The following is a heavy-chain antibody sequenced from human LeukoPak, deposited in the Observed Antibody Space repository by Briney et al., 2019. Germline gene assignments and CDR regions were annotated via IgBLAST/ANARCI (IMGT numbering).Heavy chain of an antibody. Sequence: PSETLSLTCAVSGGSISSSNWWSWVRQPPGKGREWIGEIYHSGSTNYNPSLKSRVTISVDKSKNQFSLKLSSVTAADTAVYYCARVKEWLVRVFDYWGQGNLVTVSS. D-gene: IGHD6-19*01. CDR2: IYHSGST. J-gene: IGHJ4*02. CDR3: ARVKEWLVRVFDY. V-gene: IGHV4-4*02. CDR1: GGSISSSNW.